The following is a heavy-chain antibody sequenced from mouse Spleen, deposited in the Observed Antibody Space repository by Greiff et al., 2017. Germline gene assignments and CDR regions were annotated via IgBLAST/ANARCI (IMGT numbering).Heavy chain of an antibody. CDR2: IYPGDGDT. CDR3: ARYPIYYGNYGGYFDV. CDR1: GYAFSSSW. J-gene: IGHJ1*01. D-gene: IGHD2-1*01. Sequence: VKLQESGPELVKPGASVKISCKASGYAFSSSWMNWVKQRPGKGLEWIGRIYPGDGDTNYNGKFKGKATLTADKSSSTAYMQLSSLTSEDSAVYFCARYPIYYGNYGGYFDVWGAGTTVTVSS. V-gene: IGHV1-82*01.